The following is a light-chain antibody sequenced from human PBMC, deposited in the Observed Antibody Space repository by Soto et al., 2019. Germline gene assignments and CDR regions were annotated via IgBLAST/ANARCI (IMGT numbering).Light chain of an antibody. J-gene: IGLJ2*01. V-gene: IGLV2-8*01. CDR2: EVT. CDR3: CSFALRSTLI. Sequence: QSALTQPPSASGSPGQSVTISCTGTSSDVGGYKYVSWYQQHPGKAPGLMIYEVTKRPPGVPDRFSGSKSGNTASLTISGLQAEDEADYYCCSFALRSTLIFGGGTKVTVL. CDR1: SSDVGGYKY.